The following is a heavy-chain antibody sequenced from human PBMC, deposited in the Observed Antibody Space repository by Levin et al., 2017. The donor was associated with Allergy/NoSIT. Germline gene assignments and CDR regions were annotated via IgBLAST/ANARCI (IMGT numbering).Heavy chain of an antibody. V-gene: IGHV3-7*01. Sequence: GESLKISCAASGFSFGSYWMSWVRQAPGKGLEWVANIKEDGSGNYYMDSLKGRFTISRDNAKKSLFLHMNNLRAEDTALYYCARRGGYYLDTWGQGTLVTVSS. CDR1: GFSFGSYW. CDR2: IKEDGSGN. D-gene: IGHD5-12*01. J-gene: IGHJ5*02. CDR3: ARRGGYYLDT.